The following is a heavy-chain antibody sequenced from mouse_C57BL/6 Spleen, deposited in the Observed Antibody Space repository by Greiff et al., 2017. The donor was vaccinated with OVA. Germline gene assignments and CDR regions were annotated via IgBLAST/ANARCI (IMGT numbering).Heavy chain of an antibody. CDR2: IDPSDSYT. J-gene: IGHJ4*01. Sequence: VQLQQPGAELVMPGASVKLSCKASGYTFTSYWMHWVKQRPGQGLEWIGEIDPSDSYTNYNQKFKGKSTLTVDKSSSTAYMQLSSLTSEDSAVYYCARHYDYDDAMDYWGQGTSVTVSS. D-gene: IGHD2-4*01. CDR3: ARHYDYDDAMDY. CDR1: GYTFTSYW. V-gene: IGHV1-69*01.